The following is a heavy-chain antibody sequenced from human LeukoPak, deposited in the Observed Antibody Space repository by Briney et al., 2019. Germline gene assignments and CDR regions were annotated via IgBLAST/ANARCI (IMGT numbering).Heavy chain of an antibody. CDR3: ARAPRRVGATFGYFDY. D-gene: IGHD1-26*01. CDR1: GFTFSSYA. J-gene: IGHJ4*02. Sequence: GGSLRLSCAASGFTFSSYAMHWVRQAPGKGLEWVAVISYDGSNKYYADSVKGRFTISRDNSKNTLYLQMNSLRAEDTAVYYCARAPRRVGATFGYFDYWGQGTLVTVSS. CDR2: ISYDGSNK. V-gene: IGHV3-30-3*01.